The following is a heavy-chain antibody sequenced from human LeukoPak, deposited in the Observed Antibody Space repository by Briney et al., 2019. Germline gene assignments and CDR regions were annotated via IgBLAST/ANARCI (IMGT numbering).Heavy chain of an antibody. CDR1: GGSISSGSYY. J-gene: IGHJ3*02. V-gene: IGHV4-61*09. D-gene: IGHD6-13*01. CDR2: IYTSRST. Sequence: SETLSLTCSVSGGSISSGSYYWSWIRQPAGKGLEWIGHIYTSRSTDYNPSLKSRVTISVDTTKNQFSLKLSSVTAADAAVYYCARERRAGAAFDIWGQGTMVTVSS. CDR3: ARERRAGAAFDI.